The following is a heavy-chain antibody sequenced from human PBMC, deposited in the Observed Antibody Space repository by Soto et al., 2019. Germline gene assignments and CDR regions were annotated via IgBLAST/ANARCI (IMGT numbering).Heavy chain of an antibody. V-gene: IGHV3-23*01. CDR2: SSGSGSGGST. CDR3: AKDRDDYRNYVFAY. CDR1: GFTFTNYA. Sequence: EVQLLESGGGLVQPGGSLRLYCAASGFTFTNYAMTWVRQAPGKGLEWVSISSGSGSGGSTNYADSVKGRFTISRDNSQNTLYLQMNSLRVEDTAVYYCAKDRDDYRNYVFAYWGHGTLVTVSS. J-gene: IGHJ4*01. D-gene: IGHD4-4*01.